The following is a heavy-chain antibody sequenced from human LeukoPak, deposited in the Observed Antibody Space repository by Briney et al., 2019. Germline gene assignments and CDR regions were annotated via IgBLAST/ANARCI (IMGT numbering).Heavy chain of an antibody. V-gene: IGHV4-59*01. CDR3: ARSKEVAVAGIDY. J-gene: IGHJ4*02. D-gene: IGHD6-19*01. CDR1: GGSISSYY. Sequence: PSETLSLTCTVSGGSISSYYWSWIRQPPGKGLEWIGYTYYSGSTNYNPSLKSRVTISVDTSKNQFSLKLSSVTAADTAVYYCARSKEVAVAGIDYWGQGTLVTVSS. CDR2: TYYSGST.